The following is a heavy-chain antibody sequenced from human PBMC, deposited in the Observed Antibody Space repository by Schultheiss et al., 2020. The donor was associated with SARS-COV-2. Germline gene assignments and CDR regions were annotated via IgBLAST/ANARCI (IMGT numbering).Heavy chain of an antibody. CDR2: INPNSGGT. J-gene: IGHJ6*02. CDR3: ARDVGYRNGDYYYALDV. Sequence: ASVKVSCKTSGGTFSSHVVSWVRQAPGQGLEWMGRINPNSGGTNYAQKFQGRVTMTTDTSTSTAFMELRSLRSDDTAVYYCARDVGYRNGDYYYALDVWGQGTTVTVSS. D-gene: IGHD5-18*01. V-gene: IGHV1-18*04. CDR1: GGTFSSHV.